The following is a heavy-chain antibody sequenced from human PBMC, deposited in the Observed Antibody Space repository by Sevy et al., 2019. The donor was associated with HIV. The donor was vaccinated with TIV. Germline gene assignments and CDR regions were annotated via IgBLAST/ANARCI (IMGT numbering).Heavy chain of an antibody. CDR2: ISAYNGNT. CDR1: GYTFTSYG. J-gene: IGHJ6*02. D-gene: IGHD2-2*01. CDR3: ARVNYCSSTSCPYYYYYGMDV. Sequence: ASVKVSCKASGYTFTSYGISWVRQAPGQGLEWMGWISAYNGNTNYAQKLQGRVTMTTDTSTSTAYMELRGLRSDDTAVYYCARVNYCSSTSCPYYYYYGMDVWGQGPRSPSP. V-gene: IGHV1-18*01.